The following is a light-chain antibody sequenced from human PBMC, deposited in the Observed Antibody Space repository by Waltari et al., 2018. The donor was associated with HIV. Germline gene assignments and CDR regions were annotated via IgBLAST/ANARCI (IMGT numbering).Light chain of an antibody. CDR3: QQRSQWPLT. J-gene: IGKJ2*01. Sequence: EIVLTPSPVTLSLSPGDRATLSCRASQVISVFLGWYQQNPGQAPRLVTYDGSIRAPVIPARFRGNGSGTDFTLTINRLEPEDFAVYYCQQRSQWPLTFGQGTRLDI. CDR1: QVISVF. V-gene: IGKV3-11*01. CDR2: DGS.